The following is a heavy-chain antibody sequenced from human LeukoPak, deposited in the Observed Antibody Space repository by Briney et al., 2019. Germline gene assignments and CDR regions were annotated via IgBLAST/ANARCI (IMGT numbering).Heavy chain of an antibody. J-gene: IGHJ4*02. Sequence: ASVKVSCKASGYTFTDYYIHWVRQAPGQGLEWMAWMNPNSGGTSYAQKLQGRVTMTTDTSTSTAYMELRSLRSDDTAVYYCARRYSYGLAYFDYWGQGTLVTVSS. CDR3: ARRYSYGLAYFDY. V-gene: IGHV1-2*02. CDR2: MNPNSGGT. D-gene: IGHD5-18*01. CDR1: GYTFTDYY.